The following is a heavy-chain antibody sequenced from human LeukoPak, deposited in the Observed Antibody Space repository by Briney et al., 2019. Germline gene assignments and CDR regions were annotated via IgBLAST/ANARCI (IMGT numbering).Heavy chain of an antibody. CDR2: INPNSGGT. D-gene: IGHD3-22*01. CDR1: GYTFTAYC. Sequence: VASVKVSCKASGYTFTAYCMHWVRQAPGQGLEWMGRINPNSGGTNYALNFQGRVTMTRDTSISTAYMELSRLRSDDTAVYYCARKYYCGSSGYYYDDAFDIWGQGTMVTVSS. J-gene: IGHJ3*02. V-gene: IGHV1-2*06. CDR3: ARKYYCGSSGYYYDDAFDI.